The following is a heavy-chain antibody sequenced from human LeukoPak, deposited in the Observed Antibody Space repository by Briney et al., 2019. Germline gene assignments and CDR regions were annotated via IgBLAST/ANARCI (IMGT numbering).Heavy chain of an antibody. J-gene: IGHJ4*02. D-gene: IGHD5-24*01. CDR3: ARCRDGYNDKTIDY. CDR1: GDTFSRYA. V-gene: IGHV1-18*01. CDR2: ISAYNGNT. Sequence: GASVKVSCKASGDTFSRYAIGWVRQAPGQGLEWMGWISAYNGNTNYAQKLQGRVTMTTDTSTSTAYMELRSLRSDDTAVYYCARCRDGYNDKTIDYWGQGTLVTVSS.